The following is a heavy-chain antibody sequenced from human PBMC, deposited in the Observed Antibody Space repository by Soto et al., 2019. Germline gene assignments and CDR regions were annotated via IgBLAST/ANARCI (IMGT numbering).Heavy chain of an antibody. CDR1: GYTFTTYG. V-gene: IGHV1-18*01. D-gene: IGHD1-26*01. CDR3: ARFVSRGGSYYSFDY. Sequence: XAVKVSCKASGYTFTTYGITWVRQAPVQGFEWMGWTSAYNGNTNYAQKLQGRVTMTTDTSTSTAYMDLRSLRSDDTAVYYCARFVSRGGSYYSFDYWGQGTQVTVSS. J-gene: IGHJ4*02. CDR2: TSAYNGNT.